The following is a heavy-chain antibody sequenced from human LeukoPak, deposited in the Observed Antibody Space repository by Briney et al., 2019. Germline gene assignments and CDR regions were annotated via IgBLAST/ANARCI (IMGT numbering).Heavy chain of an antibody. CDR2: IHYTGST. D-gene: IGHD3-22*01. CDR1: GGSIRTYY. V-gene: IGHV4-59*01. Sequence: SETLSLTCTVSGGSIRTYYWSWIRQPPGKGLEWIAYIHYTGSTSYNPSLKSRVTMSVDATKNQFSLRLNSVTAADTAVYYCAPYDSSITATYFDYWGQGTLVTVSS. CDR3: APYDSSITATYFDY. J-gene: IGHJ4*02.